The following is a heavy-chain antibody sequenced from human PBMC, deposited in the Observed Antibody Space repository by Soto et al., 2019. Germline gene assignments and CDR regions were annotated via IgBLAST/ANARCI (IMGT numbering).Heavy chain of an antibody. CDR2: IIPIFGTP. D-gene: IGHD5-12*01. J-gene: IGHJ4*02. V-gene: IGHV1-69*01. Sequence: QVQLVQSGAEVKKPGSSVKVSCKASGVTFSRQDMRWVRQAPGQGLEWMGGIIPIFGTPQYAEKLQDRVTITADESTSTASMELSSLTSEDTAVDYCATNEGRDGYSFDYWGQGTLVTVSS. CDR1: GVTFSRQD. CDR3: ATNEGRDGYSFDY.